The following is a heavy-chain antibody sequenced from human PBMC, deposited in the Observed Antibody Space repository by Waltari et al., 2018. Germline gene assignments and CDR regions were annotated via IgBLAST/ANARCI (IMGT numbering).Heavy chain of an antibody. CDR2: IYYSGST. D-gene: IGHD3-22*01. CDR1: GGSISSYY. J-gene: IGHJ6*02. Sequence: QVQLQESGPGLVKPSETLSLTCTVSGGSISSYYWSWIRQPPGKGLEWIGYIYYSGSTNYNPSLKRRVTISVDTSKNQFSLKLSSVTAADTAVYYCARVTFDSRHYGMDVWGQGTTVTVSS. V-gene: IGHV4-59*01. CDR3: ARVTFDSRHYGMDV.